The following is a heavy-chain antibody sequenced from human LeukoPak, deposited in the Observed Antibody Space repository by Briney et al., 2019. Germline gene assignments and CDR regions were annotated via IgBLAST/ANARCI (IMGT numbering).Heavy chain of an antibody. D-gene: IGHD5-12*01. CDR3: ARSPRWLYFDY. Sequence: SETLSLTCAVYGGSFSGYYWSWIRQPPGKGLEWIGGINHSGSTNYNPSLKSRVTMSVDTSQNRFSLKLSSVPAADTAVYYCARSPRWLYFDYWGQGTLVTVSS. J-gene: IGHJ4*02. CDR2: INHSGST. V-gene: IGHV4-34*01. CDR1: GGSFSGYY.